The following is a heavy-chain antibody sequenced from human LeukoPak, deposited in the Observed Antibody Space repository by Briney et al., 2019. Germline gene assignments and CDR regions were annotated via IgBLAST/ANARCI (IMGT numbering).Heavy chain of an antibody. CDR2: IYYSGST. J-gene: IGHJ5*02. CDR3: ARDSAGCSSTSCYHPLDP. V-gene: IGHV4-31*03. Sequence: SETLSLTCTVSGGSISSGGYYWSWIRQHPGKGLEWIGYIYYSGSTHYNPSLKSRVTISVDTSKNQFSLKLSSVTAADTAVYYCARDSAGCSSTSCYHPLDPWGQGTLVTVSS. D-gene: IGHD2-2*01. CDR1: GGSISSGGYY.